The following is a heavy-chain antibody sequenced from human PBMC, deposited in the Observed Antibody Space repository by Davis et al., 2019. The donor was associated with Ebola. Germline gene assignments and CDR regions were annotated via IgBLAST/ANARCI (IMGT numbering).Heavy chain of an antibody. CDR3: ATTPQYSSGQNKPFDY. Sequence: GGSLRLSCAASGFTFSSNAMSWVRQAPGKGLELVSAISGSGGSTYYADSGKGRFTISRDNAKNSLYLQMNSLRAEDTAVYYCATTPQYSSGQNKPFDYWGQGTLVTGSS. J-gene: IGHJ4*02. D-gene: IGHD6-19*01. V-gene: IGHV3-23*01. CDR1: GFTFSSNA. CDR2: ISGSGGST.